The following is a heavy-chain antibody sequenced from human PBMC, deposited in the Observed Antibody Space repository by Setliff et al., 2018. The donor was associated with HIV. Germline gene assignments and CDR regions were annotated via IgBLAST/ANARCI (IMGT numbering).Heavy chain of an antibody. J-gene: IGHJ1*01. Sequence: SETLSLTCTVSGGSLSSYYWSWIRQPAGKGLEWIGRIYSSGGTNYNPSLKSRLTMSVDTSKNQFSLKLTSVTAADTAVYYCARSGSYVGPIQHWGQGTLVTVSS. CDR1: GGSLSSYY. CDR2: IYSSGGT. V-gene: IGHV4-4*07. CDR3: ARSGSYVGPIQH. D-gene: IGHD3-10*02.